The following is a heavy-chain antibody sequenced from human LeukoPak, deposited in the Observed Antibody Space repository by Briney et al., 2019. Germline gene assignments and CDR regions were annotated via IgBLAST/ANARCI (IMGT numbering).Heavy chain of an antibody. V-gene: IGHV5-51*01. Sequence: GETLKISCKGSGYSFTSYWIGWVRQMPGKGLEWMGIIYPGDSDTRYSPSFQGQVTISADKSISTAYLQWSSLKASDTAMYYCARRGLWFGSYEGGDWFDPWGQGTLVTVSS. D-gene: IGHD3-10*01. CDR1: GYSFTSYW. J-gene: IGHJ5*02. CDR3: ARRGLWFGSYEGGDWFDP. CDR2: IYPGDSDT.